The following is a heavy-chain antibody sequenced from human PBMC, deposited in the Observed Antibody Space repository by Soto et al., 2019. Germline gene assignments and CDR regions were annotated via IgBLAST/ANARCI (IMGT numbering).Heavy chain of an antibody. CDR3: AKVKWPYGSVSDI. CDR1: GFTFSSFA. J-gene: IGHJ3*02. D-gene: IGHD4-17*01. Sequence: EVQLLESGGGLVQPGGSLRLSCAASGFTFSSFAMSWGRQAPGKGLEWVSGISNSGGSVNYADSVKGRFTISRDNSKNALALEMNSLRAEDTALYYCAKVKWPYGSVSDIWGQGTMVTVSS. V-gene: IGHV3-23*01. CDR2: ISNSGGSV.